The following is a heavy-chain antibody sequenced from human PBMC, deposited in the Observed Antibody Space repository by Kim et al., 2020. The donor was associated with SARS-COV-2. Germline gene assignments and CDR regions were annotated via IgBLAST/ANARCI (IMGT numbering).Heavy chain of an antibody. V-gene: IGHV3-30*18. D-gene: IGHD3-10*01. CDR2: IFYDGSKT. Sequence: GGSLRLSCAASGFIFSEYGMYWGRQSPGKGLEWVAVIFYDGSKTYYGDSVKGRFTISRDNSKNTLYLQMNSLRTEDTAVYYCVKGSSSFQFNYYGMDVWGRGTTVTVSS. J-gene: IGHJ6*02. CDR3: VKGSSSFQFNYYGMDV. CDR1: GFIFSEYG.